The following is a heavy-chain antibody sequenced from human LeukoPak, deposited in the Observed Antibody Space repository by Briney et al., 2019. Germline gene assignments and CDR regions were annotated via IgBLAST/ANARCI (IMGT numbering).Heavy chain of an antibody. CDR1: GLTFDEYT. D-gene: IGHD6-13*01. CDR3: AKDSIAAAGTRGFDY. V-gene: IGHV3-43*01. Sequence: RRGTLSPSCAASGLTFDEYTMHWGCPGPGKGLEWVSVICWDGGSTYYADSVKVRFTIYRDNRKTSLSLKMNSLRTEHTALYYCAKDSIAAAGTRGFDYWGQGTLVTVSS. CDR2: ICWDGGST. J-gene: IGHJ4*02.